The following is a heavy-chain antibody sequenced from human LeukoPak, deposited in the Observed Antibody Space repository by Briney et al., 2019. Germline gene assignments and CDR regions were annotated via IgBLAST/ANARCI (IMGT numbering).Heavy chain of an antibody. Sequence: KPSETLSLTCTVSGGSISSYYRSWIRQPPGKGLEWIGYIYYSGSTNYNPSLKSRVTISVDTSKNQFSLKLSSVTAADTAVYYCARAARGPFYYYGMDVWGQGTTVTVSS. V-gene: IGHV4-59*01. CDR1: GGSISSYY. CDR2: IYYSGST. J-gene: IGHJ6*02. CDR3: ARAARGPFYYYGMDV.